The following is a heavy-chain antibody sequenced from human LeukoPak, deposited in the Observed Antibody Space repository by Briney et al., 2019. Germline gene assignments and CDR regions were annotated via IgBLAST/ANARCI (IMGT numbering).Heavy chain of an antibody. V-gene: IGHV3-48*02. CDR3: ARDKDYAFDY. Sequence: GGSLRLSCAASGFTFSSYAMSWVRQAPGKGLEWLSYISGGTISYADSVKGRFTISRDDAKNSLYLQMNSLRDEDTAVYYCARDKDYAFDYWGQGTLVTVSS. J-gene: IGHJ4*02. CDR2: ISGGTI. CDR1: GFTFSSYA. D-gene: IGHD4-17*01.